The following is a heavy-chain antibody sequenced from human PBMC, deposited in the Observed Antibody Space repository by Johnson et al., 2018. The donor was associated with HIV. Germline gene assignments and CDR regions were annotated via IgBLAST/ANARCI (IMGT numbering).Heavy chain of an antibody. CDR1: GFTFDDYG. D-gene: IGHD3-22*01. V-gene: IGHV3-30*03. CDR3: ARDDTMMHGFDI. Sequence: QMQLVESGGGVVRPGGSLRLSCAASGFTFDDYGMHWVRQAPGKGLEWVAVISYDGINKYYADSVKGRFTISRDNSKNTLYLQMNSLRAEDTAVYYCARDDTMMHGFDIWGQGTMVTVSS. CDR2: ISYDGINK. J-gene: IGHJ3*02.